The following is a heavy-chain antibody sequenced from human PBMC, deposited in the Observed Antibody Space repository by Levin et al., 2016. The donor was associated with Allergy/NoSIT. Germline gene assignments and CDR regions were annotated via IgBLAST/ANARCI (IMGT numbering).Heavy chain of an antibody. J-gene: IGHJ4*02. V-gene: IGHV4-31*03. CDR1: GYSITTGGSC. CDR2: ICDRGKT. Sequence: SETLSLTCNVSGYSITTGGSCWSWIRQRPGRGLEWIGHICDRGKTYYSPSLRSRIAISADTSKNEFSLKLTSMTAADTAMYYCARLIAVTGKVDYFDSWGQGTLVTVSS. CDR3: ARLIAVTGKVDYFDS. D-gene: IGHD6-19*01.